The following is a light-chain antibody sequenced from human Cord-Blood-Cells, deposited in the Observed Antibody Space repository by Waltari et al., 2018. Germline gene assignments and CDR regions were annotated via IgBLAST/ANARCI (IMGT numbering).Light chain of an antibody. Sequence: QSVLTQPPSVSGAPGQRVTISCTGSSSNIGAGYDVHWYQQLPGTAPRLLIYGNSKRPAGVPDLFSGSKSGTSASLAITGLQAEDEAEYYCQSYDSSLSGSVFGGGTKLTVL. J-gene: IGLJ2*01. V-gene: IGLV1-40*01. CDR1: SSNIGAGYD. CDR2: GNS. CDR3: QSYDSSLSGSV.